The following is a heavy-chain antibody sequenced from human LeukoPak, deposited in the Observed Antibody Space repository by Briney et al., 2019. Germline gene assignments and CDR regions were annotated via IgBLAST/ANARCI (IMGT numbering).Heavy chain of an antibody. J-gene: IGHJ1*01. D-gene: IGHD3-16*01. CDR3: ARGPRLGDSKDSQH. CDR2: IYYSGST. CDR1: GGSISSYY. V-gene: IGHV4-59*01. Sequence: SETLSLTCTVSGGSISSYYWSWIRQPPGKGLEWIGYIYYSGSTNYNPSLKSRVTISVDTSKNQFSLKLSSVTAADTAVYYCARGPRLGDSKDSQHWGQGTLVTVSS.